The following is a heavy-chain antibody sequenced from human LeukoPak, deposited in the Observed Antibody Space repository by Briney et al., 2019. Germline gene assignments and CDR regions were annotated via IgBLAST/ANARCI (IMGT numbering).Heavy chain of an antibody. Sequence: GVSLRLSCAASRFTFNSFDMNWVRKAPGKGLVGVSDIISSDGSTYYADSGKGRFSMSRYNCKDTMYLERQSRRAEGMSLYSCAKPRTVGDCTSFAPSGQGTLVTPSS. D-gene: IGHD2-21*01. CDR3: AKPRTVGDCTSFAP. CDR1: RFTFNSFD. J-gene: IGHJ5*02. CDR2: IISSDGST. V-gene: IGHV3-23*01.